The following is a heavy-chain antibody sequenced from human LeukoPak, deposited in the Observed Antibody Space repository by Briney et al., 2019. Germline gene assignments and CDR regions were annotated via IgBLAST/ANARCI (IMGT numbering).Heavy chain of an antibody. CDR2: ISGSGGST. Sequence: GGSLRLSCEASGFTFGDFAMHWVRQGPVKGLEWVSAISGSGGSTYYADSVKGRFTISRDNSKNTLYLQMNSLRAEDTAVYYCAKDSLGYCSSTSCYDGYYWGQGTLVTVSS. V-gene: IGHV3-23*01. J-gene: IGHJ4*02. CDR3: AKDSLGYCSSTSCYDGYY. D-gene: IGHD2-2*01. CDR1: GFTFGDFA.